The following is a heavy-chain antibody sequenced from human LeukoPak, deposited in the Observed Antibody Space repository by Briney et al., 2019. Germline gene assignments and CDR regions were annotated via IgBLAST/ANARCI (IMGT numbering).Heavy chain of an antibody. CDR1: DGSLSSTIYH. CDR3: ARKSGALPLLW. J-gene: IGHJ4*02. V-gene: IGHV4-39*07. CDR2: IYYSGTT. D-gene: IGHD1-26*01. Sequence: SETLSLTCTVSDGSLSSTIYHWGWIRQPPGKGLEWIGNIYYSGTTSYNPSLKSRVTISIDTSKNQFSLRLNCVTAADAAVYYCARKSGALPLLWWGQGTLVTVSS.